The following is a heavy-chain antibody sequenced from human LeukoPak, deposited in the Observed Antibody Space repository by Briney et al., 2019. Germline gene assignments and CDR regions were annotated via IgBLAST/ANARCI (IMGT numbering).Heavy chain of an antibody. Sequence: PGGSLRLSCAASGFTFSSYGMHWVRQAPGKGLEWVAAIWYDGSNKYYADSVKGRFTISRDNSKNTLYLQMNSLRAEDTAVYYCAKDAGTTTTGTFDYRGQGTLVTVSS. CDR1: GFTFSSYG. J-gene: IGHJ4*02. D-gene: IGHD4-17*01. V-gene: IGHV3-33*06. CDR3: AKDAGTTTTGTFDY. CDR2: IWYDGSNK.